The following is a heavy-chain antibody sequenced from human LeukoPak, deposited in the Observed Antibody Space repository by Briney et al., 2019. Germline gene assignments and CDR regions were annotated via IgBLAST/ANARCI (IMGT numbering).Heavy chain of an antibody. CDR2: ISWNSGSI. V-gene: IGHV3-9*01. CDR3: ARAPEGWLQFLPRRVDFDY. J-gene: IGHJ4*02. CDR1: GFTFDDYA. Sequence: GGSLRLSCAASGFTFDDYAMHWVRQAPGKGLEWVSGISWNSGSIGYADSVKGRFTISRDNAKNSLYLQMNSLRAEDTAVYYCARAPEGWLQFLPRRVDFDYWGQGTLVTVSS. D-gene: IGHD5-24*01.